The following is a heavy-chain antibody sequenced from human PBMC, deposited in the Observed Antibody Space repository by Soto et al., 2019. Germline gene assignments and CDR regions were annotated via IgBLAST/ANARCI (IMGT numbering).Heavy chain of an antibody. V-gene: IGHV4-59*08. Sequence: PSETLSLTCTVSGGSISSYYWSWIRQPPGKGLEWIGYIYYSGSTNYNPSLKSRVTISVDTSKNQFSLKLSSVTAADTAVYYCARGERGYSGYDFDYYSYMDVWGKGTTVTVSS. CDR3: ARGERGYSGYDFDYYSYMDV. CDR1: GGSISSYY. D-gene: IGHD5-12*01. J-gene: IGHJ6*03. CDR2: IYYSGST.